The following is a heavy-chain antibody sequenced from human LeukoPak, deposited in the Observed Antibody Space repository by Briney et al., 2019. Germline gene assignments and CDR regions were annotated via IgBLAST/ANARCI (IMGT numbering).Heavy chain of an antibody. CDR1: GFHISSDW. Sequence: PGGSLRLSCAAAGFHISSDWMSWVRQAPGKGLEWVANIKQGGSEKYHVDSVKGRFTISRDNAKNSLYLQMNSLRAEDTAVYYCARMYYDSNASPFDYWGQGTLVTVSS. V-gene: IGHV3-7*04. J-gene: IGHJ4*02. CDR2: IKQGGSEK. CDR3: ARMYYDSNASPFDY. D-gene: IGHD3-16*01.